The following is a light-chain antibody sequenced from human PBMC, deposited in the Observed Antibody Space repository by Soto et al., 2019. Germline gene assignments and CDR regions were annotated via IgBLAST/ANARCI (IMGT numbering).Light chain of an antibody. CDR1: SSDVGSTFNY. V-gene: IGLV2-14*03. CDR2: DVN. Sequence: QSALTQPASVSGSPGQSITISCTGTSSDVGSTFNYVSWYQHHPGKAPRLIMSDVNHRPSGVSDRFSASKSGNTASLTISGLQAEDEGHYFCSAYSTGSTPVLFGGGTKLTVL. CDR3: SAYSTGSTPVL. J-gene: IGLJ3*02.